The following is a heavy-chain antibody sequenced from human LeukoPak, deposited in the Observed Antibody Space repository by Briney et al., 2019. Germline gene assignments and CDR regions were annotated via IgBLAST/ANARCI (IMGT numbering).Heavy chain of an antibody. CDR3: AKKATTSRAFDY. D-gene: IGHD1-7*01. Sequence: GGSLRLSCAASGFTFSSYAMNWVRQAPGRGLEWVSAISGGGGSTYYTDSVKGRFTISRDNSKNTLYLQMNSLRAEDTAVYYCAKKATTSRAFDYWGQGTLVTVSS. CDR1: GFTFSSYA. J-gene: IGHJ4*02. CDR2: ISGGGGST. V-gene: IGHV3-23*01.